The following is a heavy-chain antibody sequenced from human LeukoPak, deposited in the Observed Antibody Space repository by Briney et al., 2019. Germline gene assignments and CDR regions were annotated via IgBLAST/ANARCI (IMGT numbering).Heavy chain of an antibody. Sequence: GGSLRLSCAVSGFTFSSYWMHWVRQAPGKGLVWVSRIKSDGSRTDYADSVKGRFTISRDNAKNTLYLQMNNLRAEDTAVYYCARELPFDYWGQGTLVTVSS. D-gene: IGHD2-15*01. CDR1: GFTFSSYW. J-gene: IGHJ4*02. CDR3: ARELPFDY. CDR2: IKSDGSRT. V-gene: IGHV3-74*01.